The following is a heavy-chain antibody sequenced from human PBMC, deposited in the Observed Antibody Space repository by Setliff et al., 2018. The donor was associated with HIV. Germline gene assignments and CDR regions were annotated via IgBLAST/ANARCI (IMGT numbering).Heavy chain of an antibody. CDR2: FLAVLRKP. V-gene: IGHV1-69*13. CDR1: GDTFKGYA. CDR3: ARDRHWNGNLLCWFDP. Sequence: GASVKVSCKASGDTFKGYAFTWVRQAPGQGLEWTGDFLAVLRKPTHAGRFQDRLTITADESTSTAYMELSSLRSEDTALYYCARDRHWNGNLLCWFDPWGQGTPVTVSS. J-gene: IGHJ5*02. D-gene: IGHD1-1*01.